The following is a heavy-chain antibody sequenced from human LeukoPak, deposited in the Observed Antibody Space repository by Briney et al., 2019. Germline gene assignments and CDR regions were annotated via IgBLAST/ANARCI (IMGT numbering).Heavy chain of an antibody. CDR2: IQYDGSNQ. CDR1: GFTFSSYG. D-gene: IGHD2-21*02. J-gene: IGHJ4*02. V-gene: IGHV3-30*02. CDR3: ARGEWDIVVVTAIQIDY. Sequence: GGSLRLSCAASGFTFSSYGMHWVRQAPGKGLEWVAYIQYDGSNQQYADSVKGRFSISRDRSKNIPYLQMNSLRPEDTAVYYCARGEWDIVVVTAIQIDYWGQGTLVTVSS.